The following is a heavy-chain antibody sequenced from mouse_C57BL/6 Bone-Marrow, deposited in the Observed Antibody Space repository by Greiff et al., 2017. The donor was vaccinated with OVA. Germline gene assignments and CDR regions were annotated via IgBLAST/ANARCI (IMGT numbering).Heavy chain of an antibody. CDR3: ARGGNWDFDY. J-gene: IGHJ2*01. V-gene: IGHV1-61*01. Sequence: VQLQQPGAELVRPGSSVKLSCKASGYTFTSYWMEWVKQRPGQGLEWIGNIYPSDSETHYNQKFKDKATLTVDKSSSTAYMQLSSLTSEDSAVYYCARGGNWDFDYWGQGTTLTVSS. D-gene: IGHD4-1*01. CDR1: GYTFTSYW. CDR2: IYPSDSET.